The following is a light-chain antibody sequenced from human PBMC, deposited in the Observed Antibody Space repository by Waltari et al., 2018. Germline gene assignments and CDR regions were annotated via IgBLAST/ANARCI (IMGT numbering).Light chain of an antibody. CDR2: YAS. CDR3: QQRSKWPFT. V-gene: IGKV3-11*01. CDR1: QRVSRY. J-gene: IGKJ5*01. Sequence: EIVLTQSPATLSLSPGERATLSCRGSQRVSRYLAWSQQKPGQAPRLLLYYASTRATGIPARLSGSGSGTDFTLTISSLVPEDFAVYYCQQRSKWPFTFGQGTGLEIK.